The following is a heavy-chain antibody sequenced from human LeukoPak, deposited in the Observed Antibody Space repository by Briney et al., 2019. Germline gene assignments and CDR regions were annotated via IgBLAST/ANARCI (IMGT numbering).Heavy chain of an antibody. D-gene: IGHD1-7*01. CDR2: IYTTGST. CDR3: ARRGISGTTVYFDY. J-gene: IGHJ4*02. Sequence: PSETLSLTCTVSGGSISSYYWTWIRQPPGKGLEWIGYIYTTGSTNYNPSLKSRVTISVDTSKNQFSQKLSSVTAADTAVYYCARRGISGTTVYFDYWGQGTLVTVSS. V-gene: IGHV4-4*09. CDR1: GGSISSYY.